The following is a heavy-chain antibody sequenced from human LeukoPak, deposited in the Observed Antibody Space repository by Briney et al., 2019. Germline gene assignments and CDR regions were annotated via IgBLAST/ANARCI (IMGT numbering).Heavy chain of an antibody. CDR1: GASISNYY. D-gene: IGHD4/OR15-4a*01. J-gene: IGHJ3*02. CDR3: ARADYGDRNDAFDI. CDR2: IYGSGNI. Sequence: SETLSLTCTVSGASISNYYWGWIRQPAGKGLEWIGRIYGSGNINYNPSLKSRVTMSLDTSKNQFSLKMNFVTAADTDMYYCARADYGDRNDAFDIWGQGTMVTVSS. V-gene: IGHV4-4*07.